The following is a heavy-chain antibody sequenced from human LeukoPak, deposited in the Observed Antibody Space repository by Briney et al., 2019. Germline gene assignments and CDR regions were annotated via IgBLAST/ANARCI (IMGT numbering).Heavy chain of an antibody. CDR1: GFTFSSYW. D-gene: IGHD2-15*01. CDR2: IKQDGSEK. V-gene: IGHV3-7*01. CDR3: ARGYCSAGSCFFDY. Sequence: GESLRLSCAASGFTFSSYWMSWVRQAPGKGLEWVANIKQDGSEKYYVDSVKGRFTISRDNAKNSLYLQMNSLRAEDTAVYYCARGYCSAGSCFFDYWGQGTLVTVSS. J-gene: IGHJ4*02.